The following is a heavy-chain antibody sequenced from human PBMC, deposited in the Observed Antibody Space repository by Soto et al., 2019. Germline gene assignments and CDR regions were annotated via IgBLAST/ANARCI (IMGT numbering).Heavy chain of an antibody. CDR1: GYTFTSYG. CDR2: ISAYNGNT. J-gene: IGHJ4*02. V-gene: IGHV1-18*01. CDR3: ARDIDFRGVYSLDY. D-gene: IGHD3-3*01. Sequence: ASVKVSCKASGYTFTSYGISWVRQAPGQGLEWMGWISAYNGNTNYAQKLQGRVTMTTDTSTSTAYMELRSLRSDDTAVYYCARDIDFRGVYSLDYWGQGTLVTVSS.